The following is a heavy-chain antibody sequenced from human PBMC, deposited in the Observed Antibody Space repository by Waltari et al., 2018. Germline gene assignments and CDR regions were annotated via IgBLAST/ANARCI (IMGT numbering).Heavy chain of an antibody. CDR2: IYYSGST. V-gene: IGHV4-59*01. Sequence: QVQLQESGPGLVKPSETLSLTCTVSGGSISSYYWSWIRQPPGKGLEWIGYIYYSGSTNYNPALKSRVTISVDTSKNQFSLKLSSVTAADTAVYYCARGVVPAATLPYYYYYMDVWGKGTTVTISS. CDR1: GGSISSYY. D-gene: IGHD2-2*01. J-gene: IGHJ6*03. CDR3: ARGVVPAATLPYYYYYMDV.